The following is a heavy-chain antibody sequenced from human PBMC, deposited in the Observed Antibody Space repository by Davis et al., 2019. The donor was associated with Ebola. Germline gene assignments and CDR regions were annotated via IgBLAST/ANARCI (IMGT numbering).Heavy chain of an antibody. Sequence: SVKVSCKASGYTFTSYGISWVRQAPGQGLEWMGGIIPIFGTANYAQKFQDRVTITADESTSTAYMELSSLRSEDTAVYYCARGAAYCGGDCHPGVTWGQGTLVTVSS. D-gene: IGHD2-21*01. CDR1: GYTFTSYG. J-gene: IGHJ4*02. V-gene: IGHV1-69*13. CDR3: ARGAAYCGGDCHPGVT. CDR2: IIPIFGTA.